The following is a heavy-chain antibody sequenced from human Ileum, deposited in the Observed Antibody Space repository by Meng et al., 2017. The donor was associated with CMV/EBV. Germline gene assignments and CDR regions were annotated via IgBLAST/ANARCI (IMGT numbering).Heavy chain of an antibody. CDR1: GGVISSVS. CDR2: IYSSVGA. J-gene: IGHJ2*01. D-gene: IGHD2-15*01. Sequence: VHVRGSGPGLGKASETQSRTWTGSGGVISSVSWSWIRQPAGKGLEWIGRIYSSVGANYSPSLKSRATMSVDMSKNAVSLKLSAVTAADTAVYYCARGDPDGYCAGGSCYRYWYFDVWGRGTLVTVSS. V-gene: IGHV4-4*07. CDR3: ARGDPDGYCAGGSCYRYWYFDV.